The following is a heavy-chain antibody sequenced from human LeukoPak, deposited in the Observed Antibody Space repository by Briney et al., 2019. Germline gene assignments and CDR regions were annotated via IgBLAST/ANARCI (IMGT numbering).Heavy chain of an antibody. J-gene: IGHJ6*03. CDR3: AKRGVQGYMDV. Sequence: GGSLRLSCAASGFTFSNAWMSWVRQAPGRGLEWVSSIIADGEPTYAAPVKGRFTISRDNSKNTLTLQMNSLSADDTAVYFCAKRGVQGYMDVWGKGTTVIVSS. V-gene: IGHV3-23*01. CDR1: GFTFSNAW. CDR2: IIADGEPT. D-gene: IGHD1-26*01.